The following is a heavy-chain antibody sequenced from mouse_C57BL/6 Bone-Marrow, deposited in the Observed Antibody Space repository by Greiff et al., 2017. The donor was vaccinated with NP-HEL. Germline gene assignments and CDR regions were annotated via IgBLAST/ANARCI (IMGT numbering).Heavy chain of an antibody. J-gene: IGHJ3*01. V-gene: IGHV14-4*01. Sequence: VQLKESGAELVRPGASVKLSCTASGFNIKDDYMHWVKQRPEQGLEWIGWIDPENGDTEYASKFQGKATITADTSSNTAYLQLSSLTSEDTAVYYCTTSRDYYGQRAYWGQGTLVTVSA. D-gene: IGHD1-1*01. CDR1: GFNIKDDY. CDR3: TTSRDYYGQRAY. CDR2: IDPENGDT.